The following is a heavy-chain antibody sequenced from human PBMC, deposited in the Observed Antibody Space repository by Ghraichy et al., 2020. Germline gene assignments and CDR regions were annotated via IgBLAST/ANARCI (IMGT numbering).Heavy chain of an antibody. D-gene: IGHD1/OR15-1a*01. J-gene: IGHJ3*02. CDR2: IYYSGST. CDR3: AREHSSGAFDI. Sequence: SETLSLTCTVSGGSISSSSYYWGWIRQPPGKGLEWIGSIYYSGSTYYNPSLKSRVTISVDTSKNQFSLKLSSVTAADTAVYYCAREHSSGAFDIWGQGTMVTVSS. CDR1: GGSISSSSYY. V-gene: IGHV4-39*01.